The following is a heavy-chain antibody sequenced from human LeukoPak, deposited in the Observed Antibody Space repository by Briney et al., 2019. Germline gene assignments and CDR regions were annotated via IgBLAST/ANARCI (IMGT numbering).Heavy chain of an antibody. J-gene: IGHJ4*02. Sequence: SETLSLTCTVSGGSMSSRNYFWGWIRQPPGKGLEWIGSIYYSGSTYYNPSLKSRVTISVDTSKNQFSLKLSSVTAADTAVYYCARQIAAATLYYFDYWGQGTLVTVSS. V-gene: IGHV4-39*01. D-gene: IGHD6-13*01. CDR1: GGSMSSRNYF. CDR3: ARQIAAATLYYFDY. CDR2: IYYSGST.